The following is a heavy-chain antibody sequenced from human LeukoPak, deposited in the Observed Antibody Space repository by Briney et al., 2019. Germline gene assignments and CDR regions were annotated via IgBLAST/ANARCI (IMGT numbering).Heavy chain of an antibody. D-gene: IGHD5-18*01. V-gene: IGHV3-30*18. CDR2: ISYDGSNK. J-gene: IGHJ4*02. Sequence: PGGSMRLSCAASGFTFNSYGMHWVRQAPGKGLEWVAFISYDGSNKYYADSVKGRFTISRDNSKSTLVLQMNSLRVEDTAVYYCAKGGDIPKVINDYWGQGTLVTVSS. CDR3: AKGGDIPKVINDY. CDR1: GFTFNSYG.